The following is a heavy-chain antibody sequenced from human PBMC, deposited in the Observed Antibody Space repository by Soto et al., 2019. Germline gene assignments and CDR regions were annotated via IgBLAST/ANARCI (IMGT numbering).Heavy chain of an antibody. V-gene: IGHV4-39*01. CDR1: GGSISSSSYY. Sequence: QLQLQESGPGLVKPSETLSLTCTVSGGSISSSSYYWGWIRQPPGKGLEWIGSIYYSGSTYYNPSLKSRVTISVDTSKNQFSLKLSSVTAADTAVYYCARGLGVLRYFDWFPLSTSFDYWGQGTLVTVSS. CDR2: IYYSGST. J-gene: IGHJ4*02. D-gene: IGHD3-9*01. CDR3: ARGLGVLRYFDWFPLSTSFDY.